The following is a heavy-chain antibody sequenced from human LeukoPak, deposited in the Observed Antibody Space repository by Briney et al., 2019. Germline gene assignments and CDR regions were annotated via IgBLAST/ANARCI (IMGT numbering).Heavy chain of an antibody. Sequence: PSETLSLTYTVSGGSIRSYYWSWIRQPPGKGLEWIGYINYSGSTKYNPSLKSRVTISVDKSKNQFSLKVNSVTAADTAVYYCARASPYDNWSGYWFDPWGQGTLVTVSS. D-gene: IGHD3-3*01. J-gene: IGHJ5*02. CDR1: GGSIRSYY. V-gene: IGHV4-59*01. CDR3: ARASPYDNWSGYWFDP. CDR2: INYSGST.